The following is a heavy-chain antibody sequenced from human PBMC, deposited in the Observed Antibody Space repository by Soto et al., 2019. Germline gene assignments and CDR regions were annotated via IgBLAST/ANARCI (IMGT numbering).Heavy chain of an antibody. CDR2: IYPGDSDT. V-gene: IGHV5-51*01. J-gene: IGHJ6*02. Sequence: GEPLKISCKSSGYSFTNYWVAWVRQMPGKGLEWMGIIYPGDSDTRYSPSFQGQVTISADKSISTAYLQWSSLKASDTAMYYCARHGPEYGGNSGGLDVWGQVTTVTISS. CDR1: GYSFTNYW. CDR3: ARHGPEYGGNSGGLDV. D-gene: IGHD2-21*02.